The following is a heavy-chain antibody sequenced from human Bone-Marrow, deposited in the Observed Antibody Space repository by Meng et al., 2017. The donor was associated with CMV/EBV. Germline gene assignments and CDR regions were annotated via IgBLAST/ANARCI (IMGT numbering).Heavy chain of an antibody. V-gene: IGHV4-39*01. CDR3: ARSFTAAARPQFDN. J-gene: IGHJ4*02. Sequence: VSGGSISSTIYYWGWIRQPPGKGLEWIGTAYYNGNTYYNPSLKSRLIISADTPKNQLSLNLTSVTAADTAVYYCARSFTAAARPQFDNWGQGTLVTVSS. D-gene: IGHD6-6*01. CDR2: AYYNGNT. CDR1: GGSISSTIYY.